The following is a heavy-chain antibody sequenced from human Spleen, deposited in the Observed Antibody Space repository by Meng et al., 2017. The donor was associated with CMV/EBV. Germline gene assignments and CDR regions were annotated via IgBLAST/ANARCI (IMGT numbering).Heavy chain of an antibody. Sequence: VSGNTHIELSRHWVRQVPGKGLEWMGGFDPEDSETIYAQKFQGRLTMTEDTSTDTAYMELSSLRSEDTAVYYCAILGGLYGKWFDPWGQGTLVTVSS. CDR2: FDPEDSET. CDR3: AILGGLYGKWFDP. D-gene: IGHD6-19*01. CDR1: GNTHIELS. V-gene: IGHV1-24*01. J-gene: IGHJ5*02.